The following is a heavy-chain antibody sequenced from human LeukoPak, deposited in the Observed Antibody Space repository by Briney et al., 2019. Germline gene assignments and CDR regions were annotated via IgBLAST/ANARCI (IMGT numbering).Heavy chain of an antibody. CDR3: AREGDTAMEAFDY. Sequence: GGSLRLSCAASGFTFSSYSMNWVRQAPGKGLEWVSSISSSSSYIYYADSVKGRFTISRDNAKNSLYLQMNSLRAEDTAVYYCAREGDTAMEAFDYWGQGTLVTVSS. CDR2: ISSSSSYI. V-gene: IGHV3-21*01. D-gene: IGHD5-18*01. J-gene: IGHJ4*02. CDR1: GFTFSSYS.